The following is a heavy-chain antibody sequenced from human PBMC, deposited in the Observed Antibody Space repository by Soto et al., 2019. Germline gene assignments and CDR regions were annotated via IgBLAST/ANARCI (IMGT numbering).Heavy chain of an antibody. V-gene: IGHV4-59*01. CDR3: ATDTSSSESSYYYGMDV. CDR1: GASISYYY. CDR2: IFYSGTT. Sequence: LSLTCDVSGASISYYYWNWIRQPPGKGLEWIGCIFYSGTTHYNPSLSSRVTVSVDTSKNQVSLKLSSVTAADTAVYYCATDTSSSESSYYYGMDVWGQGTTVTVSS. J-gene: IGHJ6*02. D-gene: IGHD6-6*01.